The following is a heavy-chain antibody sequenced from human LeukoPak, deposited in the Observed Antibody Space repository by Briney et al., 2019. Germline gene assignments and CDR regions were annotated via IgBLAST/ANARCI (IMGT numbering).Heavy chain of an antibody. CDR3: ARDPPLTTLGLWDYYYYYMDV. Sequence: GGSLRLSCAASGFTFSSYSMNWVRQAPGKGLEWVSSISSSSSYIYYADSVKGRFTISRDNAKNSLYLQMNSLRAEDTAVYYCARDPPLTTLGLWDYYYYYMDVWGKGTTVTVSS. CDR1: GFTFSSYS. J-gene: IGHJ6*03. CDR2: ISSSSSYI. D-gene: IGHD4-23*01. V-gene: IGHV3-21*01.